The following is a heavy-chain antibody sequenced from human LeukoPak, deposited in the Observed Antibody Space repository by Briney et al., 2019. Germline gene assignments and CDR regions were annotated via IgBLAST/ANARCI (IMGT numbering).Heavy chain of an antibody. V-gene: IGHV1-69*04. CDR2: IIPILGIA. J-gene: IGHJ2*01. CDR3: ARAFGMWYFDL. CDR1: GGTFSIYA. D-gene: IGHD1-14*01. Sequence: ASVKVSCKASGGTFSIYAISWVRQAPGQGLEWMGRIIPILGIANYAQKFQGRVTITADKSTSTAYMELSSLRSEDTAVYYCARAFGMWYFDLWGRGTLVTVSS.